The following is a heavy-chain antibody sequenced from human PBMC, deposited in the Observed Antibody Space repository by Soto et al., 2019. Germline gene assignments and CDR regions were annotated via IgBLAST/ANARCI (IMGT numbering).Heavy chain of an antibody. CDR1: GGSISSYY. CDR2: IYYSGST. CDR3: ARTVRFPNWYFAL. J-gene: IGHJ2*01. D-gene: IGHD3-10*01. Sequence: QVQLQESGPGLVKPSETLSLTCTVSGGSISSYYWSWIRQPPGKGLEWIGYIYYSGSTNYNPSLTSRVXXSXDXXKHQCSLKLSSVTAADTAVYYCARTVRFPNWYFALWGRGTLVTVSS. V-gene: IGHV4-59*01.